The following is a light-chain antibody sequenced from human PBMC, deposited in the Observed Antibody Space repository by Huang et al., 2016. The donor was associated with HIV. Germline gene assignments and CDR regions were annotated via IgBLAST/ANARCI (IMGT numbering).Light chain of an antibody. Sequence: DIQMTQSPSSLSASVGDRVTITCRASQSLSNSLNWYQQRPGEDPRLLIFGASNLQSGVPSRFSGTRSGTQFTLTITTLQPEDSAIYYCQQSYNTPRTFGQGTKVQI. J-gene: IGKJ1*01. CDR2: GAS. CDR1: QSLSNS. V-gene: IGKV1-39*01. CDR3: QQSYNTPRT.